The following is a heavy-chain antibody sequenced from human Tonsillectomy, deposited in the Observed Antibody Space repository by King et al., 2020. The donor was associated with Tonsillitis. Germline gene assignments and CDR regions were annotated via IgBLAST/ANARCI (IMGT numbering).Heavy chain of an antibody. J-gene: IGHJ5*01. CDR1: GFTFSSYA. D-gene: IGHD3-16*01. V-gene: IGHV3-23*04. CDR3: ARFVGDFPFYPNWFEY. CDR2: ISGSGDST. Sequence: VQLVESGGGLVQPGGSLRLSCAASGFTFSSYAMSWVRQAPGKGLQYVSHISGSGDSTYFADSVKGRFTISRDNSKDTVYLQMNSLRGEDTAIYYCARFVGDFPFYPNWFEYWGQGTLVTVFS.